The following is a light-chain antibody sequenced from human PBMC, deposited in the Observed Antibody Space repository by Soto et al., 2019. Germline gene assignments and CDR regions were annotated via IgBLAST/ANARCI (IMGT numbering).Light chain of an antibody. J-gene: IGLJ2*01. CDR3: QSYDRSLSVV. CDR2: SNS. V-gene: IGLV1-40*01. CDR1: SSNIGAGYD. Sequence: QAVVTQPPSVSGAPGQRVTISCTGSSSNIGAGYDVHWYQQLPGTAPKLLIYSNSNRPSGVPDRFSGSKSGTSASLAITGLQAEDEADYYCQSYDRSLSVVFGGGTKLTVL.